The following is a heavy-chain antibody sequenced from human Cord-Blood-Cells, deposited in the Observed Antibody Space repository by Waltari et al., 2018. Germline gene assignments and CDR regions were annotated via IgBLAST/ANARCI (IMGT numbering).Heavy chain of an antibody. CDR1: GFTFGGYR. Sequence: EVQLLESGGGLVQPGGSLRLPCAASGFTFGGYRMGWVRQAQGKGLGWVSAISGSGGSTYYADSVKGRFTISRDNSKNTLYLQMNSLRAEDTAVYYCAKKGLGLHGAFDIWGQGTMVTVSS. J-gene: IGHJ3*02. CDR2: ISGSGGST. V-gene: IGHV3-23*01. CDR3: AKKGLGLHGAFDI. D-gene: IGHD3-16*01.